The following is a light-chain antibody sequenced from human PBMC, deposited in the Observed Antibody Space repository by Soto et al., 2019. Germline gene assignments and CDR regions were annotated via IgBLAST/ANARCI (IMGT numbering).Light chain of an antibody. CDR3: QQYNSYKT. V-gene: IGKV1-5*03. J-gene: IGKJ1*01. CDR2: KAS. CDR1: QSISSW. Sequence: DIQMTQSPSTLSVPVGDRVTITCRASQSISSWLAWYQQKPGKAPKILIYKASSLESGVPSRFSGSGSGTEFTLTISSLQPDDVATYYCQQYNSYKTFGQGTKVEIK.